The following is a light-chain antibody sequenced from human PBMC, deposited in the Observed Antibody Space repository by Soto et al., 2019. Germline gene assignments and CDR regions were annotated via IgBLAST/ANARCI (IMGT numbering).Light chain of an antibody. V-gene: IGLV2-14*03. J-gene: IGLJ1*01. CDR1: SSDIGAYDF. CDR2: GVT. Sequence: QSVLTQPASVSGSPGQSITISCTGSSSDIGAYDFVSWYQQHPGKAPQLIIYGVTNRPSGVSNRFSGAKSGNTASLTISGLQAEDEADYYCSSYTDNSPLAVFGTGTKLTVL. CDR3: SSYTDNSPLAV.